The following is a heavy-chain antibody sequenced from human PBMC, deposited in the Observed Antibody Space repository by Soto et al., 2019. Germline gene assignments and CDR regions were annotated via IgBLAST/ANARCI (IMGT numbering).Heavy chain of an antibody. D-gene: IGHD3-22*01. CDR3: ARGDGERYDGNGYLGRH. CDR2: IKSDGSGT. V-gene: IGHV3-74*01. CDR1: GFTFSSYW. J-gene: IGHJ4*02. Sequence: EVQLVESGGGLVQPGESLTLSCAASGFTFSSYWMHWVRQAPGKGLVWVSRIKSDGSGTYYADSVKGRLTISRDNARNKLYLKMNRLRVEDTGVYFCARGDGERYDGNGYLGRHWGQGTLVTVSS.